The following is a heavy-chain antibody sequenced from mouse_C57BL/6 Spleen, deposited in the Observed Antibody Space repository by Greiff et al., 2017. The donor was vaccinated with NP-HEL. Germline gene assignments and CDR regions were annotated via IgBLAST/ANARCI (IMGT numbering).Heavy chain of an antibody. J-gene: IGHJ3*01. CDR3: TTSGSSYVAY. CDR2: IDPENGDT. CDR1: GFNIKDDY. V-gene: IGHV14-4*01. D-gene: IGHD1-1*01. Sequence: EVQLQQSGAELVRPGASVKLSCTASGFNIKDDYMHWVKQRPEQGLEWIGWIDPENGDTEYASKFQGKATITADTSSNTAYLQLSSLTSEDTAVYYCTTSGSSYVAYWGQGTLVTVSA.